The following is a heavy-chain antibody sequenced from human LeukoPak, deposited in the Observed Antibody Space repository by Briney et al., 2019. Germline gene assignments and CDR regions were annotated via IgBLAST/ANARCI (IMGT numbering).Heavy chain of an antibody. D-gene: IGHD3-3*01. CDR1: GGSISSSSYY. CDR3: ASLTSITIFGVVYFDY. CDR2: IYYSGST. J-gene: IGHJ4*02. V-gene: IGHV4-39*01. Sequence: SETLSLTCTVSGGSISSSSYYWGWIRQPPGKGLEWIGSIYYSGSTYYNPSPKSRVTISVDTSKNQFSLKLSSVTAADTAVYYCASLTSITIFGVVYFDYWGQGTLVTVSS.